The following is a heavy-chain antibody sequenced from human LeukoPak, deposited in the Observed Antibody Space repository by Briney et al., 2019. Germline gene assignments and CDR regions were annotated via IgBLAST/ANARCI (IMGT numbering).Heavy chain of an antibody. Sequence: ASVKVSCKASGYTFTSYDINWVRQATGQGLEWMGWMNPNSGNTGYAQKFQGRVTMTRNTSISTAYMELSSLRSEDTAVYYCARNADEYYDFWSGYYWGAFDIWGQGTMVTVSS. CDR3: ARNADEYYDFWSGYYWGAFDI. CDR2: MNPNSGNT. CDR1: GYTFTSYD. V-gene: IGHV1-8*01. D-gene: IGHD3-3*01. J-gene: IGHJ3*02.